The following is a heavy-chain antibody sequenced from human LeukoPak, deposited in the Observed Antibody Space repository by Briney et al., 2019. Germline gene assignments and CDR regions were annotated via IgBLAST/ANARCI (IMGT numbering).Heavy chain of an antibody. CDR3: ARDGPPADYYDSSGLDY. V-gene: IGHV4-61*01. J-gene: IGHJ4*02. CDR1: GGSVSSGSYY. D-gene: IGHD3-22*01. Sequence: SETLSLTCTVSGGSVSSGSYYWSWIRQPPGKGLEWIGYIYYSGSTNYNPSLKSRVTISVDTSKNQFSLKLSSVTAADTAVYYCARDGPPADYYDSSGLDYWGQGNLVTVSS. CDR2: IYYSGST.